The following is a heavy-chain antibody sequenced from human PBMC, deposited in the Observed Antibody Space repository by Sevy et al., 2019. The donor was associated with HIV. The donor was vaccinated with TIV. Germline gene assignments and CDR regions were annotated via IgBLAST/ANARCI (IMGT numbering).Heavy chain of an antibody. V-gene: IGHV3-49*03. Sequence: GGSLRLSCTASGFTFGDYAMSWFRQAPGKGLEWVGFIRSKAYGGTTEYAASVKGRFTISRDDSKSIAYLQMNSLKTEATALYYCTRGLYYYDSSGYYSAEYFQHWGQGTLVTVSS. J-gene: IGHJ1*01. CDR3: TRGLYYYDSSGYYSAEYFQH. CDR1: GFTFGDYA. D-gene: IGHD3-22*01. CDR2: IRSKAYGGTT.